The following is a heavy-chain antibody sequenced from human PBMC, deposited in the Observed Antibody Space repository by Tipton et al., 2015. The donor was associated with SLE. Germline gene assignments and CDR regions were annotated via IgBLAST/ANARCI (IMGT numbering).Heavy chain of an antibody. CDR3: AGGTGASCDH. V-gene: IGHV3-23*04. D-gene: IGHD3-16*01. CDR1: GFTFCSYA. CDR2: ISGGGGST. Sequence: VQLVQSGGGLIQSGGSLRLSCATSGFTFCSYALSWVRRAPGKGLEWVSAISGGGGSTYYADFVKGRFSISIDKSKKTLFLQMNRLRVEDTAVYYCAGGTGASCDHWGQGTLVTVSS. J-gene: IGHJ1*01.